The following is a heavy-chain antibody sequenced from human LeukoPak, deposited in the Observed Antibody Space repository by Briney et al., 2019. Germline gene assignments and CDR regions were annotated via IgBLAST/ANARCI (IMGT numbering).Heavy chain of an antibody. D-gene: IGHD3-10*01. Sequence: GGSLRLSCAASGFTFDDYTMHWVRQAPGKGLEWVSAIGASGASTYYADSVKGRFTISRDNSKNTLYLQMYSLRAEDTAVYYCAKGGLRGVIITGNFDYWGQGTLVTVSS. CDR3: AKGGLRGVIITGNFDY. CDR2: IGASGAST. V-gene: IGHV3-23*01. J-gene: IGHJ4*02. CDR1: GFTFDDYT.